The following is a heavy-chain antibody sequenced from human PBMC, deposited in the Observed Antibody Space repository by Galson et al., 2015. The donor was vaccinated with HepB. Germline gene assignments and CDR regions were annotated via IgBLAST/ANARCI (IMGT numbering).Heavy chain of an antibody. V-gene: IGHV4-39*01. J-gene: IGHJ5*02. Sequence: TLSLTCTVSGGSISSSSYYWGWIRQPPGKGLEWIGSIYYSGSTYYNPSLKSRVTISVDTSKNQFSLKLSSVTAADTAVYYCATTRRDSSSWYSDSPGVWFDPWGQGTLVTVSS. D-gene: IGHD6-13*01. CDR3: ATTRRDSSSWYSDSPGVWFDP. CDR2: IYYSGST. CDR1: GGSISSSSYY.